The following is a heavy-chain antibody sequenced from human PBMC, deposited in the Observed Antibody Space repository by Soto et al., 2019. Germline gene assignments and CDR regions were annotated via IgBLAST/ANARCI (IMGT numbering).Heavy chain of an antibody. Sequence: EVQLVESGGGLVQPGGSLKLSCVASGFSISSSDMHWVRQVMGKGLEWVSTLGTSGDTFYSGSVKGRFTISREDAKNSFHLQMNNLRAEDSAVYYCTRDRQIYRFYYYGMDVWGQRTAVTVS. CDR1: GFSISSSD. V-gene: IGHV3-13*01. J-gene: IGHJ6*02. CDR2: LGTSGDT. CDR3: TRDRQIYRFYYYGMDV. D-gene: IGHD3-3*01.